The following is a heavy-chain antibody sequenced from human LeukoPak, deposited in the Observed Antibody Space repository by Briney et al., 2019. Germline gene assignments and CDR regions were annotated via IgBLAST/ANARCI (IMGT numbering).Heavy chain of an antibody. Sequence: ASVKVSCKASGYTFTGYCMHWVRQAPGQGLEWMGWINPKSGGTNYAQKFQGRVTMTRDTSISTAYMELSRLRSDDTAVYYCARGSTVTTIPYFYYFMDVWGKGTTVTVSS. CDR1: GYTFTGYC. J-gene: IGHJ6*03. V-gene: IGHV1-2*02. CDR2: INPKSGGT. D-gene: IGHD4-17*01. CDR3: ARGSTVTTIPYFYYFMDV.